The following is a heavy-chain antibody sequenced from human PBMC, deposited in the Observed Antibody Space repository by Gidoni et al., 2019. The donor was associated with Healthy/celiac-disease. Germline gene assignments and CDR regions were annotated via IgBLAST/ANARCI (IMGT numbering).Heavy chain of an antibody. CDR3: AREAYYYGSGSYREFDY. CDR1: GGPFSSYA. Sequence: QVQLVQSGAEVKKPGSSVKVSCKASGGPFSSYAISWVRQAPGQGLEWMGGIIPIFGTANYAQKFQGRVTITADESTSTAYMELSSLRSEDTAVYYCAREAYYYGSGSYREFDYWGQGTLVTVSS. J-gene: IGHJ4*02. D-gene: IGHD3-10*01. V-gene: IGHV1-69*01. CDR2: IIPIFGTA.